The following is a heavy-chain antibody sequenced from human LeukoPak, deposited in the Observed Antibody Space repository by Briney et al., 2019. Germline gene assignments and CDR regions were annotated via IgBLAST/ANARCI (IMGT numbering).Heavy chain of an antibody. CDR3: ARDNDGIVVVPAAIYMDV. CDR2: IIPNLGIA. Sequence: SVKVSCKASGGTFSSYTISWVRQAPGQGLEWMGRIIPNLGIANYAQKFQGRVTITADKSTSTAYMELSSLRSEDTAVYYCARDNDGIVVVPAAIYMDVWGKGTTVTVSS. V-gene: IGHV1-69*04. J-gene: IGHJ6*03. D-gene: IGHD2-2*01. CDR1: GGTFSSYT.